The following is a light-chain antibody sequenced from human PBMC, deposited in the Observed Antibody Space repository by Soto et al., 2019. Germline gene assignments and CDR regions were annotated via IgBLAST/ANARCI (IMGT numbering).Light chain of an antibody. CDR3: QSYDRRLSFV. Sequence: QSVLTQTPSVSGAPGQRITISCTGSTSNIGTYYDVHWYQQLPGRAPKLLIYGNKNRPSGVPDRFSGSKSGTTASLVISGLQSEDEADYYCQSYDRRLSFVFGGGTTPTVL. V-gene: IGLV1-40*01. CDR1: TSNIGTYYD. J-gene: IGLJ1*01. CDR2: GNK.